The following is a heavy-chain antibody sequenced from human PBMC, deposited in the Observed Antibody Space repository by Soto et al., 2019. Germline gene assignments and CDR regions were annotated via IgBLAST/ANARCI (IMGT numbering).Heavy chain of an antibody. J-gene: IGHJ4*02. CDR1: GFTFSSYG. Sequence: QVQLVESGGGVVQPGRSLRLSCAASGFTFSSYGMHWVRQAPGKGLEWVAVISYDGSNKYYADSVKGRFTISRDNSKNTLYLQMHSLRAEDTAVYYCANGLLWFGDNGYWGQGTLVTVSS. D-gene: IGHD3-10*01. CDR3: ANGLLWFGDNGY. CDR2: ISYDGSNK. V-gene: IGHV3-30*18.